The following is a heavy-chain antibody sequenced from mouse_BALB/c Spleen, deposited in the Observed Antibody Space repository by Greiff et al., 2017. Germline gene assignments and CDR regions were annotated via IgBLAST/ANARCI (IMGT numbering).Heavy chain of an antibody. Sequence: EVKLMESGGGLVQPGGSRKLSCAASGFTFSSFGMHWVRQAPEKGLEWVAYISSGSSTIYYADTVKGRFTISRDNPKNTLFLQMTSLRSEDTAMYYCARQGGYYAMDYWGQGTSVTVSS. CDR1: GFTFSSFG. CDR2: ISSGSSTI. J-gene: IGHJ4*01. CDR3: ARQGGYYAMDY. V-gene: IGHV5-17*02.